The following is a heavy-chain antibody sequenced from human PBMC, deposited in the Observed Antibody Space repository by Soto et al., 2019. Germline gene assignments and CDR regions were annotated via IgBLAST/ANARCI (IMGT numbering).Heavy chain of an antibody. V-gene: IGHV3-33*08. CDR1: GFTFNTYG. CDR2: IWYDGSNK. J-gene: IGHJ6*02. CDR3: ARSDCTGAYCYSWPFNYGVAV. D-gene: IGHD2-21*02. Sequence: PGGSLRLSCATSGFTFNTYGMHWVRQAPGKGLEWVTIIWYDGSNKYYADTVKGRFTISRDNSKNTLSLQMNSLRAEDTALYYCARSDCTGAYCYSWPFNYGVAVWGQGTPVTVSS.